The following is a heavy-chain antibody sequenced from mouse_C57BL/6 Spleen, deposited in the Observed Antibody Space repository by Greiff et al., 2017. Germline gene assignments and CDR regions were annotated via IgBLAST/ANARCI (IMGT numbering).Heavy chain of an antibody. CDR2: IHPNSGST. CDR1: GYTFTSYW. CDR3: GLIPAIYYFDY. V-gene: IGHV1-64*01. J-gene: IGHJ2*01. Sequence: QVQLQQPGAELVKPGASVKLSCKASGYTFTSYWMHWVKQRPGQGLEWIGIIHPNSGSTNYNEKFKSKATLTIDKSSSTAYMQLSSLTSEDSAVYYCGLIPAIYYFDYWGQGTTLTVSS.